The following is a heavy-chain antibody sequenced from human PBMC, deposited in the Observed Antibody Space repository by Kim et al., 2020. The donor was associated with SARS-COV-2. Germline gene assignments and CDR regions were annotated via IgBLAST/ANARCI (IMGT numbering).Heavy chain of an antibody. CDR1: GFTVNDYF. CDR2: ISPSGSTI. Sequence: GGSLRLSCAASGFTVNDYFMSWIRQTPGKGLEWVSYISPSGSTIYYADSVKGRFTISRDNAENSLFLQMNSLRDEDTAVYYCARRMGFVGGTNWFDPWGQGTLVTVSS. CDR3: ARRMGFVGGTNWFDP. J-gene: IGHJ5*02. V-gene: IGHV3-11*01. D-gene: IGHD2-21*02.